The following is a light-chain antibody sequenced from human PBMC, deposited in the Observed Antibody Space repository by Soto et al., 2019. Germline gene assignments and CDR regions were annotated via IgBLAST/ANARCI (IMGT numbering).Light chain of an antibody. CDR2: AAS. J-gene: IGKJ1*01. CDR1: QGVGND. Sequence: IQIPQSLSSLSASLGDRVTIPCRSSQGVGNDVAWFQQKPGKAPERLIYAASRLHSGVPSRFSGSGSGTEFTLTISSLQPADCATYYGLQRTTYPWTVRQGTNVEIQ. CDR3: LQRTTYPWT. V-gene: IGKV1-17*01.